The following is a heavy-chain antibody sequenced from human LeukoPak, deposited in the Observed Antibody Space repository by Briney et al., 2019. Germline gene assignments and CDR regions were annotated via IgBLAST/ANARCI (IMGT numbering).Heavy chain of an antibody. Sequence: SETLSLTCSVSGGSIISSSDFWGWSRQPPGTVLEGIGISDYSWSTYYNPSFKSRVAIFGDTSKNPFSLRLSSVPAADAAVYYCARNYYDGSGYYFWGQGTQVTVSS. CDR3: ARNYYDGSGYYF. D-gene: IGHD3-22*01. CDR2: SDYSWST. CDR1: GGSIISSSDF. J-gene: IGHJ4*02. V-gene: IGHV4-39*01.